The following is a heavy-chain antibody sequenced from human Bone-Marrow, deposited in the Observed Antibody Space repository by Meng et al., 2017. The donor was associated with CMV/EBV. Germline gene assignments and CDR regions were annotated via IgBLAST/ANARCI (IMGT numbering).Heavy chain of an antibody. CDR3: ASFFGVVMGPSPNWFDP. D-gene: IGHD3-3*01. J-gene: IGHJ5*02. V-gene: IGHV3-21*01. CDR2: ISSSSYI. CDR1: GFTFSSYS. Sequence: GESLKISCAASGFTFSSYSMNWVRQAPGKGLEWVSSISSSSYIYYADSVKGRFTISRDNAKNSLYLQMNSLRAEDTAVYYCASFFGVVMGPSPNWFDPWGQGTLVTVSS.